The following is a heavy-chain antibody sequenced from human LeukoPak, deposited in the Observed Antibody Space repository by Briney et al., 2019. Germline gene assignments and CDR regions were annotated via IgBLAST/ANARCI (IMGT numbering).Heavy chain of an antibody. J-gene: IGHJ4*02. CDR3: VSFYETY. CDR2: INSDGSWT. V-gene: IGHV3-74*01. D-gene: IGHD2-2*01. CDR1: GNYW. Sequence: GGSLRLSCAASGNYWMHWVRQAPGKGLVWVSHINSDGSWTSYADSVKGRFTNSKDNAKNTVYLQMNNLRAEDTAVYYCVSFYETYWGRGTLVTVSS.